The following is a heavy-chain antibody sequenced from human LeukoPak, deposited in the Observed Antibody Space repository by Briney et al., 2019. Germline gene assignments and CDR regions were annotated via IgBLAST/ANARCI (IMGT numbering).Heavy chain of an antibody. CDR2: IYPGDSGT. CDR1: GYSFTNYW. Sequence: GESLKISCKGSGYSFTNYWIGWVRQMPGKGLEWMGIIYPGDSGTRYYPSFQGQVTISADKSISTAYLQWSSLKASDTAIYYCARPARGYYGSGSYVDYWGQGTLVTVSS. V-gene: IGHV5-51*01. CDR3: ARPARGYYGSGSYVDY. D-gene: IGHD3-10*01. J-gene: IGHJ4*02.